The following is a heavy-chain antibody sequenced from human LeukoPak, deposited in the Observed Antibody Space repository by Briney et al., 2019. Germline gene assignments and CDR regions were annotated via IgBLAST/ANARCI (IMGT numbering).Heavy chain of an antibody. V-gene: IGHV4-4*07. CDR3: ARDLYGESTDY. CDR2: VYTSGST. CDR1: GDSISSYY. J-gene: IGHJ4*02. Sequence: SETLSLTCTVSGDSISSYYWSWIRLPTGKGLEWIGRVYTSGSTNYNPSLRSRVTMSGDTSKNQFSLKLSSVTAADTAVYYCARDLYGESTDYSGQGTLITVSS. D-gene: IGHD4-17*01.